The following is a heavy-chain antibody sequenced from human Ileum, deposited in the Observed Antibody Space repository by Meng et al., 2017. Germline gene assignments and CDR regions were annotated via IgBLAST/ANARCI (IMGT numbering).Heavy chain of an antibody. D-gene: IGHD3-9*01. J-gene: IGHJ4*02. V-gene: IGHV1-3*04. CDR3: ARGHQNYDILTGSY. CDR2: INTGNGDA. Sequence: QVQLVQFGAAVKKPGAPVKVSFKASGYTFTRYAMHWVRQAPGQRLEWMGWINTGNGDAKYSQRFQGRVTITRDTSASTVYMELSSLRSEDTTVYYCARGHQNYDILTGSYWGQGTLVTVSS. CDR1: GYTFTRYA.